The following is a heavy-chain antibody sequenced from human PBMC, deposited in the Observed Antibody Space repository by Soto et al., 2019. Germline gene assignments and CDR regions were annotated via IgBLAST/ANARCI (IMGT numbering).Heavy chain of an antibody. Sequence: ESGGGLVQPGRSLRLSCAASGFTFDDYAMHWVRQAPGKGLEWVSGISWNSGSIGYADSVKGRFTISRDNAKNSLYLQMNSLRAEDTALYYCAKDRKQQLVDNWFDPWGQGTLVTVS. CDR2: ISWNSGSI. V-gene: IGHV3-9*01. J-gene: IGHJ5*02. D-gene: IGHD6-13*01. CDR1: GFTFDDYA. CDR3: AKDRKQQLVDNWFDP.